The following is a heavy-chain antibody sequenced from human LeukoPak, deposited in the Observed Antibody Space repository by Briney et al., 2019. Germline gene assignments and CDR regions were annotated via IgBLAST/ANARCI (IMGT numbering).Heavy chain of an antibody. D-gene: IGHD3-3*01. J-gene: IGHJ2*01. Sequence: GGSLRLSCAASGFTVSSNYMAWVRQAPGKGLECVSAIYSFGNTFYADSVKGRFTISRDNSKNTLYLQMNSLRVEDTAVYYCARDLLRNWYFDLWGRGTLVTVSS. CDR1: GFTVSSNY. V-gene: IGHV3-66*01. CDR3: ARDLLRNWYFDL. CDR2: IYSFGNT.